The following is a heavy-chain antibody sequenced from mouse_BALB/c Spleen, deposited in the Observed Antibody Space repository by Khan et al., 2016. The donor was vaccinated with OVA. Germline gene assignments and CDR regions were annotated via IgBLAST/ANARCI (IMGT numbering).Heavy chain of an antibody. J-gene: IGHJ3*01. CDR3: ARGTVAY. CDR1: GYSFTSYY. D-gene: IGHD3-3*01. CDR2: IDPFNADT. Sequence: VQLQQSGPELMKPGASVKISCKASGYSFTSYYMHWMKQSHGKSLAWIGYIDPFNADTDYNQKFKGKATLTVDKSSNTAYMHLTSLTSEDSAVYYCARGTVAYWGQETLVTVSA. V-gene: IGHV1S135*01.